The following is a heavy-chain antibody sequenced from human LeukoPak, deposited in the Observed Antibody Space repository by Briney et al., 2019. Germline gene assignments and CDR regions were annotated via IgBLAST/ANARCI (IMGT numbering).Heavy chain of an antibody. V-gene: IGHV3-9*01. CDR2: ISWNSGSI. CDR3: STTPPAWSGPNWFDP. CDR1: GFTFDDYA. J-gene: IGHJ5*02. Sequence: QTGGSLRLSCAASGFTFDDYAMHWVRQAPGKGLEWVSGISWNSGSIGYADSVKGRFTISRDNAKNSLYLQMNSLRAEDTAVYYCSTTPPAWSGPNWFDPWGQGTLVTVSS. D-gene: IGHD3-3*01.